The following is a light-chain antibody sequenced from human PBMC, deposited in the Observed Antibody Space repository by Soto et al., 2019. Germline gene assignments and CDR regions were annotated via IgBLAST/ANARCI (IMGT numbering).Light chain of an antibody. CDR2: LDS. CDR3: MQALQTPPS. Sequence: DIVMTQSPLSLPVTPGEPASISCRSSQSLLHSNGYNYLDWYVQRPGQSPQLLLYLDSSRAAGVPDRFSGSGSGTDFTLKISRVEAEDVEVYYCMQALQTPPSFGQGTKREIK. CDR1: QSLLHSNGYNY. V-gene: IGKV2-28*01. J-gene: IGKJ2*01.